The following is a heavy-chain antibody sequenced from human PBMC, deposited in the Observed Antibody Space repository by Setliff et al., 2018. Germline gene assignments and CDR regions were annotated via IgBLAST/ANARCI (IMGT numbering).Heavy chain of an antibody. Sequence: RASVKVSCKASGYSFSSNAFHWVRQAPGQTLEWMEWIHAGSSNTLYSQRFQDRITISRDTSATTVHMELSSLRSDDTAVYYCARMSTSGPHYDYWGQGTLVTVSS. CDR2: IHAGSSNT. V-gene: IGHV1-3*01. CDR3: ARMSTSGPHYDY. CDR1: GYSFSSNA. D-gene: IGHD2-8*02. J-gene: IGHJ4*02.